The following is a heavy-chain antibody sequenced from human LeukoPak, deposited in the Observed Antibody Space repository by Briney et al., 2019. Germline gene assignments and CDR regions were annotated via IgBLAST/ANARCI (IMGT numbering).Heavy chain of an antibody. V-gene: IGHV1-69*04. D-gene: IGHD5-18*01. CDR3: ARANTAMDEMAFDY. Sequence: GASVKVSCKASGYTFTSYDINWVRQATGQGLEWMGRIIPILGIANYAQKFQGRVTITADKSTSTAYMELSSLRSEDTAVYYCARANTAMDEMAFDYWGQGTLVTVSS. CDR2: IIPILGIA. CDR1: GYTFTSYD. J-gene: IGHJ4*02.